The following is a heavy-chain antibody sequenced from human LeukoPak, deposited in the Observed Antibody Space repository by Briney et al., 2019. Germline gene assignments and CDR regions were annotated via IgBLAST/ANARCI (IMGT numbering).Heavy chain of an antibody. CDR2: ISGSGGST. D-gene: IGHD2-2*01. CDR3: AKFNRQYCSSTSCYGGFDY. Sequence: PGGSLRLSCVGSGFTFTTYWMSWVRQAPGKGLEWVSAISGSGGSTYYADSVKGRFTISRDNSKNTLYLQINSLRAEDTAVYYCAKFNRQYCSSTSCYGGFDYWGQGTLVTVSS. J-gene: IGHJ4*02. CDR1: GFTFTTYW. V-gene: IGHV3-23*01.